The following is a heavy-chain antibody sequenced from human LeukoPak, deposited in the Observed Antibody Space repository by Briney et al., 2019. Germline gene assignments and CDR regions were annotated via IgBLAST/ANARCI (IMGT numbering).Heavy chain of an antibody. CDR2: IYDTGLT. CDR1: GGSISGDY. D-gene: IGHD3-22*01. V-gene: IGHV4-59*08. Sequence: SETLSLTCTVSGGSISGDYWSWFRQPPGKGLEWLGYIYDTGLTSYNPSLKSRVTISLDTSKIRFSLKLSSVAAADTAVYYCAKSYRALNGYYPFYFDSWGQGTLVAVSS. J-gene: IGHJ4*02. CDR3: AKSYRALNGYYPFYFDS.